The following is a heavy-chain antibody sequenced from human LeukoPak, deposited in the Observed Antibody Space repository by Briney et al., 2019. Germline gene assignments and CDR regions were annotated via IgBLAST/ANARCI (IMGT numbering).Heavy chain of an antibody. J-gene: IGHJ5*02. D-gene: IGHD6-13*01. Sequence: ASVKVSCKTPGYTFTAYYIHWVRQAPGQGLEWMGWINPNSGDTNYAQKFQGRVIMTWDTSISTAYMELSRLKSDDTAVFYCARAGVYTSSWYDRLGWFDPWGQGTLVTVSS. CDR3: ARAGVYTSSWYDRLGWFDP. CDR2: INPNSGDT. CDR1: GYTFTAYY. V-gene: IGHV1-2*02.